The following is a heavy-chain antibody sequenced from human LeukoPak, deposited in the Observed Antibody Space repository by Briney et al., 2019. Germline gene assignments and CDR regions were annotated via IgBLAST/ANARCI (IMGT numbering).Heavy chain of an antibody. Sequence: PGRSLRLSCAASGFTFSSYAMHWVRQAPGKGLEWVAVISYDGSNKYYADSVKGRFTISRDNSKNTLYLQMNSLRAEDTAVYYCARASITMIVVVISDYWGQGTLVTVSS. CDR3: ARASITMIVVVISDY. D-gene: IGHD3-22*01. J-gene: IGHJ4*02. CDR1: GFTFSSYA. CDR2: ISYDGSNK. V-gene: IGHV3-30-3*01.